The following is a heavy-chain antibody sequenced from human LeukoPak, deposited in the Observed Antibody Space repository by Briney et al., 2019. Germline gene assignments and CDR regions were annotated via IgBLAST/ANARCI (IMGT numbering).Heavy chain of an antibody. J-gene: IGHJ4*02. D-gene: IGHD3-22*01. CDR3: ARRAPPKYYYDSSGKGPFDY. CDR1: GFTFSSYS. V-gene: IGHV3-21*01. Sequence: GGSLRLSCAASGFTFSSYSMNWVRQAPGKGLEWVSSISSSSSYIYYADSVKGRFTISRDNAKNSLYLQMNSLRAEDTAVYYCARRAPPKYYYDSSGKGPFDYWGQGTLVTVSS. CDR2: ISSSSSYI.